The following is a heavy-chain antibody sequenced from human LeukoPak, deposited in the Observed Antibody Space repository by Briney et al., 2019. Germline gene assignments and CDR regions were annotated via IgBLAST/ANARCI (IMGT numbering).Heavy chain of an antibody. CDR3: ARVIVAGHPYYFDY. CDR1: GYTFTSYG. CDR2: ISAYNGNT. Sequence: ASVKVSCKASGYTFTSYGISWVRQAPGQGLEWMGWISAYNGNTNYAQKLQGRVTMTTDTSSSTAYMELRSLRSGDTAVYYCARVIVAGHPYYFDYWGQGTLVTVSS. V-gene: IGHV1-18*01. D-gene: IGHD5-12*01. J-gene: IGHJ4*02.